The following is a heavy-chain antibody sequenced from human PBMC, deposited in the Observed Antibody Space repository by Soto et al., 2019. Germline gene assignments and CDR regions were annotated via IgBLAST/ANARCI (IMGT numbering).Heavy chain of an antibody. Sequence: EVQLLESGGGLVQPGGSLRLSCAASGFTFSSYAMSWVRQAPGKGLEWVSAISGSGGSTYYADSVKGRFTISRDNSKNTLYLQMNSLRAEDTAVYYCAKVLRANYYDSSGYYIDWGQGTLVTVSS. CDR3: AKVLRANYYDSSGYYID. V-gene: IGHV3-23*01. D-gene: IGHD3-22*01. CDR1: GFTFSSYA. J-gene: IGHJ4*02. CDR2: ISGSGGST.